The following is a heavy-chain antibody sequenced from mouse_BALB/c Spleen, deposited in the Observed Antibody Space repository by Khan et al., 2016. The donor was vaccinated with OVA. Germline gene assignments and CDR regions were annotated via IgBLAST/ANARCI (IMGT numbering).Heavy chain of an antibody. CDR1: GYTFSSYY. D-gene: IGHD2-10*02. V-gene: IGHV1S81*02. J-gene: IGHJ3*01. CDR3: TRSGYANPFAY. CDR2: INPSNGGT. Sequence: QVQLQQSGAELVKPGASVKLSCKASGYTFSSYYMYWVKQRPGQGLEWIGGINPSNGGTNFNEKFKTKASLTVDKSSSTAYMQLSSLTSEDSEVYYCTRSGYANPFAYWGQGTLVTVSA.